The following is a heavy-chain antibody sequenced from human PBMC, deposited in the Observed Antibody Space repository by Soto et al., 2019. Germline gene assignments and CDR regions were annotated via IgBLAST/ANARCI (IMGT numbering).Heavy chain of an antibody. V-gene: IGHV4-31*03. Sequence: QVQLQESGPGLVKPSQTLSLTCTVSGGSISSGGYYWSWIRQHPGKGLEWIGYIYYSGSTYYNPSLKSRVTISVDTSKNQFSRKLSSVTAADTAVYYCARDKWDSSSRGGAPNFDYWGQGTLVTVSS. J-gene: IGHJ4*02. CDR2: IYYSGST. CDR1: GGSISSGGYY. D-gene: IGHD6-6*01. CDR3: ARDKWDSSSRGGAPNFDY.